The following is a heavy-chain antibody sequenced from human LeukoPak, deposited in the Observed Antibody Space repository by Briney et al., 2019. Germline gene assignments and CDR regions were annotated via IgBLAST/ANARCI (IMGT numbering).Heavy chain of an antibody. V-gene: IGHV4-34*01. CDR1: GGSFSGYY. J-gene: IGHJ4*02. D-gene: IGHD3-3*01. CDR3: ARVLKDYDFDY. Sequence: SETLSLTCAVYGGSFSGYYWSWIRQPPGNGLEWIGEINHSGSTNYNPSLKSRVTISVDTSKNQFSLKLSSVTAADTAVYYCARVLKDYDFDYWGQGTLVTVSS. CDR2: INHSGST.